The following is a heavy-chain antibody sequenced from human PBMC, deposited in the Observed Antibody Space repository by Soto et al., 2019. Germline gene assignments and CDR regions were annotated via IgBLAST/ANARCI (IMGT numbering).Heavy chain of an antibody. V-gene: IGHV1-2*02. Sequence: ASVKVSCKASGYTFTGYYMHWVRQAPGQGLEWMGWINPNSGGTNYAQKFQGRVTMTRDTSISTAYMELSRLRSDDTAVYYCARGPYDFWSGSADAFEIWGQGTMVT. D-gene: IGHD3-3*01. CDR1: GYTFTGYY. CDR3: ARGPYDFWSGSADAFEI. CDR2: INPNSGGT. J-gene: IGHJ3*02.